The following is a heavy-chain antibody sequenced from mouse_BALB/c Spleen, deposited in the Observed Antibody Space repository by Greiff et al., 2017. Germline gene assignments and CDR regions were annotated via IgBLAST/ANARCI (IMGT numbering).Heavy chain of an antibody. V-gene: IGHV1S81*02. D-gene: IGHD1-1*01. J-gene: IGHJ2*01. Sequence: QVQLQQPGAELVKPGASVKLSCKASGYTFTSYCMSWVKQRPGQGLEWIGEINPSNGGTNYNEKFKSKATLTVDQSSSTAYMQLSSLTSEDSAVYYCARSGYGRTFDYWGQGTTLTVSS. CDR1: GYTFTSYC. CDR3: ARSGYGRTFDY. CDR2: INPSNGGT.